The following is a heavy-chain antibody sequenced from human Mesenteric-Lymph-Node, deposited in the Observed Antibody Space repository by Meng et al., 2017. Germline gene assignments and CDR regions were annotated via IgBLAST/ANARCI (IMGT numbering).Heavy chain of an antibody. J-gene: IGHJ4*02. D-gene: IGHD5-24*01. CDR1: GFTFSSYS. CDR3: ARNVRLRDGYNSDY. CDR2: ISSSSSYI. Sequence: EVQLVESGVGLVKPGGPLHLSCAASGFTFSSYSMNWVRQAPGKGLEWVSSISSSSSYIYYADSVKGRFTISRDNAKNSLYLQMNSLRAEDTAVYYCARNVRLRDGYNSDYWGQGTLVTVSS. V-gene: IGHV3-21*01.